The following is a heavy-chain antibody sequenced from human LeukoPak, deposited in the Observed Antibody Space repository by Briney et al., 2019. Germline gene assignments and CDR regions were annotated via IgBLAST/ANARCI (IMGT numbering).Heavy chain of an antibody. D-gene: IGHD3-3*01. CDR1: GFTFSDHY. Sequence: PGGSLRLSCAASGFTFSDHYMDWVRQAPGKGLEWVGLIRNKPNSYSTLYAASVKGRFTISRDDSKNSLYLQMNSLKTEGTAVYYCARTSVVNWSFDYWGQGVLVTVSS. V-gene: IGHV3-72*01. CDR3: ARTSVVNWSFDY. CDR2: IRNKPNSYST. J-gene: IGHJ4*02.